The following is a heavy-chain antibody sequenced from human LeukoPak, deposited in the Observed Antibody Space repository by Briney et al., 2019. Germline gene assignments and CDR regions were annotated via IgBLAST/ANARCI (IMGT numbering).Heavy chain of an antibody. D-gene: IGHD3-16*02. V-gene: IGHV4-59*01. CDR1: GDSISSYY. CDR3: ARSPRGSYLTYFDY. Sequence: PSETLPLTCTVSGDSISSYYWSWIRQPPGKGLEWIGDIYYSGSTNYNPSLKSRVTISVDTSKNQFSLKLSSVTAADTALYYCARSPRGSYLTYFDYWGQGTLVTVSS. CDR2: IYYSGST. J-gene: IGHJ4*02.